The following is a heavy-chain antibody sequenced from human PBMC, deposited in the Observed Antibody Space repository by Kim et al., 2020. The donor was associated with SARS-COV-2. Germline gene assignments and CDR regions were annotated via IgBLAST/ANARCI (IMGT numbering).Heavy chain of an antibody. Sequence: SETLSLTCTVSGGSISSYYWSWIRQPPGKGLEWIGYIYYSGSTNYNPSLKSRVTISVDTSKNQFSLKLSSVTAADTAVYYCARVAGVRGVILFGSMDVWGQGTTVTVSS. V-gene: IGHV4-59*01. CDR1: GGSISSYY. CDR3: ARVAGVRGVILFGSMDV. CDR2: IYYSGST. J-gene: IGHJ6*02. D-gene: IGHD3-10*01.